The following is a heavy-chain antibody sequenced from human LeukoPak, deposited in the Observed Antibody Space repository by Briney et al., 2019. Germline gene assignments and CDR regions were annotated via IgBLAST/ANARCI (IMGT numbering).Heavy chain of an antibody. D-gene: IGHD3-10*01. CDR1: GGSISSYY. CDR2: IYYSGST. Sequence: PSETLSLTCTVSGGSISSYYWSWIRQPPGKGLEWIGYIYYSGSTNYNPSLKSRVTISVDTSKNQFSLELSSVTAADTAVYYCARSPAGVWYFDLWGRGTLVTVSS. CDR3: ARSPAGVWYFDL. J-gene: IGHJ2*01. V-gene: IGHV4-59*08.